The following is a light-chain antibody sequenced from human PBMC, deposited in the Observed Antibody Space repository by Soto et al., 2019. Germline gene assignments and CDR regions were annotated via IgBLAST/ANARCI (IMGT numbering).Light chain of an antibody. Sequence: QSVLTQPASVSGSPGQSITISCAGTSSDVGGYNYVSWHQHHPGKAPKLMIYEVSDRPSGVSNRFSGSKSGNTASLTISGLQAEDEADYYCSSYTSSSTYVFGTGTKVTVL. V-gene: IGLV2-14*01. CDR1: SSDVGGYNY. CDR3: SSYTSSSTYV. CDR2: EVS. J-gene: IGLJ1*01.